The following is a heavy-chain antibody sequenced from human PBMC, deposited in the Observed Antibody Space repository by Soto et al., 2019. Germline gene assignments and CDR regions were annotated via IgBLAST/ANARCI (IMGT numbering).Heavy chain of an antibody. CDR1: GGSISSSNW. CDR3: ARAAYSSSRYARDPPRWFDP. J-gene: IGHJ5*02. V-gene: IGHV4-4*02. CDR2: IYHSGST. D-gene: IGHD6-13*01. Sequence: SETLSLTCAVSGGSISSSNWWSWVRQPPGKGLEWIGEIYHSGSTNYNPSLKSRVTISVDKSKNQFSLKLSSVTAADTAVYYCARAAYSSSRYARDPPRWFDPWGQGTLVTVSS.